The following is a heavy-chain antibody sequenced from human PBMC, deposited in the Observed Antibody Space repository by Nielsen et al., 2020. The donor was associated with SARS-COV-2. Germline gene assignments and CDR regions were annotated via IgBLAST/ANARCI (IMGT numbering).Heavy chain of an antibody. D-gene: IGHD3-3*01. J-gene: IGHJ4*02. Sequence: GESLKISCAASGFTFSSYWMNWVRQAPGKGLEWVANIKQDGSEKYYGDSVKGRFTISRDNAKNSLYLQMNSLRAEDTAVYYCARDKSEVTIFGVVIRYFDYWGQGTLVTVSS. CDR3: ARDKSEVTIFGVVIRYFDY. CDR2: IKQDGSEK. V-gene: IGHV3-7*01. CDR1: GFTFSSYW.